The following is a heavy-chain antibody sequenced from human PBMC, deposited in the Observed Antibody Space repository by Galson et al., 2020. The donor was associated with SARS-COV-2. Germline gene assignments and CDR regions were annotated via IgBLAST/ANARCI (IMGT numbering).Heavy chain of an antibody. CDR1: GFSLITSGVG. CDR3: AHRGIAVAGPYFDY. Sequence: SGPTLVKPTQTLTLTCTFSGFSLITSGVGVGWIRQPPGKALEWLALIYWDDDKRYSPSLKSRLAITKDTSKNQVVLTMTNMDPVDTATYYCAHRGIAVAGPYFDYWGQGTLVTVSS. V-gene: IGHV2-5*02. D-gene: IGHD6-19*01. CDR2: IYWDDDK. J-gene: IGHJ4*02.